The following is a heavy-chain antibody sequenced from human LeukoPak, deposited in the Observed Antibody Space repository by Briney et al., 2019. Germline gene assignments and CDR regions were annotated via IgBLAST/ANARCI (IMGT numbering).Heavy chain of an antibody. J-gene: IGHJ4*02. Sequence: ASVKVSCKASGYTFTSYYMHWVRQAPGQGLEWMGRINPNSGGTNYAQKFQGRVTMTRDTSISTAYMELSRLRSDDTAVYYCARGNFGYSYADRWDYFDYWGQGTLVTVSS. D-gene: IGHD5-18*01. CDR1: GYTFTSYY. CDR3: ARGNFGYSYADRWDYFDY. V-gene: IGHV1-2*06. CDR2: INPNSGGT.